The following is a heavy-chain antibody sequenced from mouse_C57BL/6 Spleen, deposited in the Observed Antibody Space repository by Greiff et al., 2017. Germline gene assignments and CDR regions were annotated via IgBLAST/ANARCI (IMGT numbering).Heavy chain of an antibody. J-gene: IGHJ1*03. D-gene: IGHD1-1*01. Sequence: VQLQESGAELARPGASVKLSCKASGYTFTSYGISWVKQRTGQGLEWIGEIYPRSGNTYYNEKFKGKATLTADKSYSTAYMELRSLTSEDSAVYFCAIDYGSSWYFYVWGTGTTVTVSS. CDR2: IYPRSGNT. CDR3: AIDYGSSWYFYV. CDR1: GYTFTSYG. V-gene: IGHV1-81*01.